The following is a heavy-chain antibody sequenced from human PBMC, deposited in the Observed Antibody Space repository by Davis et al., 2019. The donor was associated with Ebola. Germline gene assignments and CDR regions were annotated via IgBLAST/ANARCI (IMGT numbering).Heavy chain of an antibody. D-gene: IGHD2-2*01. J-gene: IGHJ6*02. Sequence: ASVKVSCKASGYTFISYGISWVRQPPGQGLEWMGWISASNGNPNYAQKLQGRVTMTTDTSTSTAYMELRSLRSDDTAVYYCAIDNDCSSTSWYYYYYGMDVWGQGTTVTVSS. CDR2: ISASNGNP. V-gene: IGHV1-18*01. CDR1: GYTFISYG. CDR3: AIDNDCSSTSWYYYYYGMDV.